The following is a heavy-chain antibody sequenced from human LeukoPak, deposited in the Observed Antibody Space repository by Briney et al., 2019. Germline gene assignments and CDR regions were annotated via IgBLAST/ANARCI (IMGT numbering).Heavy chain of an antibody. CDR3: AREELLAFDY. D-gene: IGHD1-7*01. Sequence: ASVKVSCKASGYTFSGYYMHWVRQAPGQGLEWTGWINPNSGGTNYAQKFQGRVIMTTDTSISTAYMELSRLRSDDTAVYYCAREELLAFDYWGQGSLVTVSS. V-gene: IGHV1-2*02. CDR1: GYTFSGYY. J-gene: IGHJ4*02. CDR2: INPNSGGT.